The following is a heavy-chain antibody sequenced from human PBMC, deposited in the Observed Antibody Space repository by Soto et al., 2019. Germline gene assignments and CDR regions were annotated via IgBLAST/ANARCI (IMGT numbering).Heavy chain of an antibody. CDR2: ISYDGSNK. V-gene: IGHV3-30*18. CDR3: AKDLWQQLVRYFQH. Sequence: QVQLVESGGGVVQPGRSLRLSCAASGFTFSSYGMHWVRQAPGKGLEWVAVISYDGSNKYYADSVKGRFTISRDNSKNTLYLQMNSLRAEDTAVYYCAKDLWQQLVRYFQHWGQGTLVTVSS. J-gene: IGHJ1*01. CDR1: GFTFSSYG. D-gene: IGHD6-13*01.